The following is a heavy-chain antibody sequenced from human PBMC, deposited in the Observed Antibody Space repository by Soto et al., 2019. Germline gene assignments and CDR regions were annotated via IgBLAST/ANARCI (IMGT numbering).Heavy chain of an antibody. V-gene: IGHV4-59*01. CDR2: IFYRGRT. Sequence: SETLSLTCTVSGGSIDPYYWSWIRQPPGKGLEWIGFIFYRGRTNYNPSLKSRVTISLDTSKSQFSLRLSSVTAADTAVYFCFRAFDSSAAPYAFWGQGTLVPVSA. D-gene: IGHD2-15*01. CDR1: GGSIDPYY. CDR3: FRAFDSSAAPYAF. J-gene: IGHJ1*01.